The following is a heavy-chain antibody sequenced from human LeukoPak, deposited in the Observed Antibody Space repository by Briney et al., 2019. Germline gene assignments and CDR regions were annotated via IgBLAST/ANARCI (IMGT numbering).Heavy chain of an antibody. D-gene: IGHD2-2*01. J-gene: IGHJ6*02. CDR2: ISYDGSNK. CDR3: AKGVPGGYCSSTSCSMPPYYYYGMDV. Sequence: PGRSLRLSCAASGFTFSHYGVHWVRQAPGKGLEWVAVISYDGSNKYYADSVKGRFTISRDNSKNTPYLQMNSLRAEDTAVYYCAKGVPGGYCSSTSCSMPPYYYYGMDVWGQGTTVTVSS. CDR1: GFTFSHYG. V-gene: IGHV3-30*18.